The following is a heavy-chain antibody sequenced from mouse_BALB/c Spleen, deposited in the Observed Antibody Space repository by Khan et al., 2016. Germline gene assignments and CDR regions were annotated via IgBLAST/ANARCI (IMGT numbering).Heavy chain of an antibody. V-gene: IGHV3-6*02. CDR3: ARDRIYYYGSNNYFDY. CDR1: GYSITSGYY. J-gene: IGHJ2*01. CDR2: ISYDGSN. D-gene: IGHD1-1*01. Sequence: EVQLQESGPGLVKPSQSLSLTCSVTGYSITSGYYWNWIRQFPGNKLEWMGYISYDGSNNYNPSLKNRISITRDTSKNQFFLKLNSVTTEDTATYYCARDRIYYYGSNNYFDYWGQGTTLTVSS.